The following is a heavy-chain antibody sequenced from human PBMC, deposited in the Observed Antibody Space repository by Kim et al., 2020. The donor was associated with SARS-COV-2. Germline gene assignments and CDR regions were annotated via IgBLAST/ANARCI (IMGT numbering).Heavy chain of an antibody. CDR2: IYYSGST. J-gene: IGHJ4*02. CDR3: AREVMDGGSCYLDY. Sequence: SETLSLTCTVSGGSISSSSYYWGWIRQPPGKGLEWIGSIYYSGSTYYNPSLKSRVTISVDTSKNQFSLKLSSVTAADTAVYYCAREVMDGGSCYLDYWGQGTLVTVSS. CDR1: GGSISSSSYY. V-gene: IGHV4-39*07. D-gene: IGHD2-15*01.